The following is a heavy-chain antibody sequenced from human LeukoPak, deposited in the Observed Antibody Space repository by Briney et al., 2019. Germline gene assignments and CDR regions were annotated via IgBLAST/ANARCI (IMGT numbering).Heavy chain of an antibody. Sequence: SETLSLTCTVPGNSLRGYYWSWIRQPAGMGLEWIGRIFADGKTSYNPSLKSRVTMSVDTSKSQFSLSLRSVTAADTAVYYCARGREYSDYFDYWGQGTLVSVSS. CDR2: IFADGKT. D-gene: IGHD3-10*01. V-gene: IGHV4-4*07. CDR3: ARGREYSDYFDY. CDR1: GNSLRGYY. J-gene: IGHJ4*01.